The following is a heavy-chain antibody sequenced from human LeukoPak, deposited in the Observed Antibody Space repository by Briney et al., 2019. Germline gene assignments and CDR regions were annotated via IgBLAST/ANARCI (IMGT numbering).Heavy chain of an antibody. CDR3: ARLGGYGYFDY. V-gene: IGHV4-59*01. CDR2: IYYSGST. Sequence: SETLSLTCTVSGGSISSFYWSWIRQPPGKGLEWIGYIYYSGSTNYNPSLKSRVTISVDTSKSQFSLKLSSVTAADTAVYYCARLGGYGYFDYWGQGTLVTVSS. D-gene: IGHD5-12*01. J-gene: IGHJ4*02. CDR1: GGSISSFY.